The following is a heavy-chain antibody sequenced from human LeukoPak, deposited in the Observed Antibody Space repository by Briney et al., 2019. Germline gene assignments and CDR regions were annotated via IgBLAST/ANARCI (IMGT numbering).Heavy chain of an antibody. CDR2: IYPGDSDT. CDR3: ARHAVTTRFNYFDY. J-gene: IGHJ4*02. D-gene: IGHD4-17*01. CDR1: GYSFTSYW. V-gene: IGHV5-51*01. Sequence: GESLKISCKGSGYSFTSYWIGWVRQVPGKGLEWMGIIYPGDSDTRYSRSFQGQVTISADKSISTAYLQWSSLKASDTAMYYCARHAVTTRFNYFDYWGQGTLVTVSS.